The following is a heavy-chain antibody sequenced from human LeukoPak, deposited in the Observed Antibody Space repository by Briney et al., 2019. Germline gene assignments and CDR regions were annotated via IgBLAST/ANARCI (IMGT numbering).Heavy chain of an antibody. CDR2: IIPILGIA. J-gene: IGHJ5*02. CDR3: ARGLHHWWEQQPYNWFDP. D-gene: IGHD1-26*01. CDR1: GGTFSSYA. V-gene: IGHV1-69*04. Sequence: SVKVSCKASGGTFSSYAISWVRQAPGQGLEWMGRIIPILGIANYAQKFQGRVTITADKSTSAAYMELSSLRSEDTAVYYCARGLHHWWEQQPYNWFDPWGQGTLVTVSS.